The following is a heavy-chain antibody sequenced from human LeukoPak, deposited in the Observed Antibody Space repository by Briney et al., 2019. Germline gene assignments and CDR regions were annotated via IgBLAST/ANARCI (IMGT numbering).Heavy chain of an antibody. V-gene: IGHV1-69*13. CDR2: IIPIFGTA. CDR3: ARVYPPLQIAVAGSGFDY. Sequence: SVKVSCKASGGTFSSYAISWVRQAPGQGLGWMGGIIPIFGTANYAQKFQGRVTITADETTSTAYMELSSLRSEDTAVYYCARVYPPLQIAVAGSGFDYWGQGTLVTVSS. D-gene: IGHD6-19*01. J-gene: IGHJ4*02. CDR1: GGTFSSYA.